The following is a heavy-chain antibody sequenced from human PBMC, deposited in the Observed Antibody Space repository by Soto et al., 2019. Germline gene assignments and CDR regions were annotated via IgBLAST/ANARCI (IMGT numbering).Heavy chain of an antibody. Sequence: SETLSLTCTVSGGPISSSSYYWGWIRQPPGKGLEWIGSIYYSGSTYYNPSLKSRVTISVDTSKNQFSLKLSSVTAADTAVYYCARHLGGYADYWGQGTLVTVSS. CDR2: IYYSGST. V-gene: IGHV4-39*01. CDR1: GGPISSSSYY. CDR3: ARHLGGYADY. J-gene: IGHJ4*02. D-gene: IGHD5-12*01.